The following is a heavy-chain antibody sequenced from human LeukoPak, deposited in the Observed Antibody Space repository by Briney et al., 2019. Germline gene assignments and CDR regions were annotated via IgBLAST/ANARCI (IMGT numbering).Heavy chain of an antibody. CDR3: ASMLRWSVYYYGMDV. CDR1: GYTFTSYD. J-gene: IGHJ6*02. CDR2: MNPNSGNT. Sequence: RASVTVSCKASGYTFTSYDINWVRQAPGQGLEWMGWMNPNSGNTGYAQKFQGRVTMTRNTSISTAYMELSSLRSEDTAVYYCASMLRWSVYYYGMDVRGQGTTVTVSS. D-gene: IGHD4-23*01. V-gene: IGHV1-8*01.